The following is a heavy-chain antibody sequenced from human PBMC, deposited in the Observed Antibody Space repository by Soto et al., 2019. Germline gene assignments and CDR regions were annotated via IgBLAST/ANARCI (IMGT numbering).Heavy chain of an antibody. CDR3: SVCSVGACHQHYGMDV. J-gene: IGHJ6*02. CDR1: GFTFSSCT. V-gene: IGHV3-21*01. CDR2: ISPSTSHI. Sequence: EVHLVESGGGLVKPGGSLRLSCAVSGFTFSSCTMNWVRQAPGKGLEWVSAISPSTSHIYYAASVKGRFTISRDNAKNSLFLHMNSLRAEDTAVYYCSVCSVGACHQHYGMDVWGQGTTVTVSS. D-gene: IGHD2-15*01.